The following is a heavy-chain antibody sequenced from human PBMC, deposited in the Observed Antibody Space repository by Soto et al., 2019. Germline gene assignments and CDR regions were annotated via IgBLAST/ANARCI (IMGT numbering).Heavy chain of an antibody. Sequence: LRLSCAASGFTVSSNYMSWVRQAPGKGLEWVSVIYSGGSTYYADSVKGRFTISRDNSKNTLYLQMNSLRAEDTAVYYCARWSGIAVAGTGYYYGMDVWGQGTTVTVSS. CDR1: GFTVSSNY. V-gene: IGHV3-53*01. J-gene: IGHJ6*02. D-gene: IGHD6-19*01. CDR3: ARWSGIAVAGTGYYYGMDV. CDR2: IYSGGST.